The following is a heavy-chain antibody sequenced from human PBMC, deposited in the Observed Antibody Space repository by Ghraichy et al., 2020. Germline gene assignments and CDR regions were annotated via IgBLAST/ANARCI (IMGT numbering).Heavy chain of an antibody. J-gene: IGHJ3*02. CDR3: ARGSHSDGGYSYGRSDAFDI. CDR2: VYYIGTT. Sequence: SETLSLTCTVSGGSISNYYWSWIRQPPGKGLEWIGCVYYIGTTNYNPSLKSRVTISLDTSKNQFSLKLSSVTAADTAVYYCARGSHSDGGYSYGRSDAFDIWGQGTMVTVSS. V-gene: IGHV4-59*08. D-gene: IGHD5-18*01. CDR1: GGSISNYY.